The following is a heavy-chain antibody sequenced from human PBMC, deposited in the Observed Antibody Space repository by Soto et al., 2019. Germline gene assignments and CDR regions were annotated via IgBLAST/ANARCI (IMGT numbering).Heavy chain of an antibody. CDR2: INHSGST. Sequence: SETLSLTCAVYGGSFSGYYWSWIRQPPGKGLEWIGEINHSGSTNYNPSLKSRVTISVDTSKNQFSLKLSSVTAADTAVYYCARSQADYWGQGTLVTVSS. CDR3: ARSQADY. CDR1: GGSFSGYY. J-gene: IGHJ4*02. V-gene: IGHV4-34*01.